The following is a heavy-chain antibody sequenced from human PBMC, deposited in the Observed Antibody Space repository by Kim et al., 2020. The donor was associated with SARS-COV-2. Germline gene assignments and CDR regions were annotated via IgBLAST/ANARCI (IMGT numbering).Heavy chain of an antibody. CDR1: GFTFSGYE. Sequence: GGSLRLSCAVSGFTFSGYEMSWVRQVPGKGLEWDSYISISGSTINYADSVKGRFTISRDNAKNSLYLQMNSLIVEDTAVYCCARARARSAIFGVVPPGFDFWGQGTLDTVSS. V-gene: IGHV3-48*03. J-gene: IGHJ4*02. D-gene: IGHD3-3*01. CDR3: ARARARSAIFGVVPPGFDF. CDR2: ISISGSTI.